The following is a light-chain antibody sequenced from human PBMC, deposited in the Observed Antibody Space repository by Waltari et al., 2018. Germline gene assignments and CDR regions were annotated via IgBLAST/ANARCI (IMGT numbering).Light chain of an antibody. CDR3: CSSAGSSAV. J-gene: IGLJ3*02. Sequence: QSALTQPRPVSGSPGQSVTISCTGTSSDVGAYNYVSWYQQYPGKAPKLMIYDVTKRPSGVPDRFSGSKSGNTASLTISGLQAEDEADYHCCSSAGSSAVFGGGTKLTVL. CDR2: DVT. V-gene: IGLV2-11*01. CDR1: SSDVGAYNY.